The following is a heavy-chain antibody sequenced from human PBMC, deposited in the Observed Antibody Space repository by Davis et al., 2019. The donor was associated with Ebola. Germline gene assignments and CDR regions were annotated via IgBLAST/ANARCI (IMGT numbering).Heavy chain of an antibody. V-gene: IGHV3-21*01. D-gene: IGHD3-9*01. J-gene: IGHJ6*03. CDR1: GFTFSSYS. Sequence: GESLKISCAASGFTFSSYSMNWVRQAPGKGLEWVSSISSSSSYIYYADSVKGRFTISRDNAKNSLYLQMNSLRAEDTAVYYCASSPLRYFDWLAGYYYMDVWGQGTTVTVSS. CDR2: ISSSSSYI. CDR3: ASSPLRYFDWLAGYYYMDV.